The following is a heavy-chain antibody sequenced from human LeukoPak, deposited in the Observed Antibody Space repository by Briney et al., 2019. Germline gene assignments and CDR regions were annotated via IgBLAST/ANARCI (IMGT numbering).Heavy chain of an antibody. CDR1: GGSISSSNW. CDR3: ARDRGDSSGWYYYYYRDV. CDR2: IYHSGST. V-gene: IGHV4-4*02. D-gene: IGHD6-19*01. Sequence: SETLSLTCAVSGGSISSSNWWSWVRQPPGKGLEWIGEIYHSGSTNYNPSLKSRVTISVDKSKNQFSLKLSSVTAADTAVYYCARDRGDSSGWYYYYYRDVWGKGTTVTVSS. J-gene: IGHJ6*03.